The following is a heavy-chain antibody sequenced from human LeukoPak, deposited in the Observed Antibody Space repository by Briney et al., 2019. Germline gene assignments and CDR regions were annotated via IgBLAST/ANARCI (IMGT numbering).Heavy chain of an antibody. Sequence: GGSLRLSCAASGFTFSNYAMSWVRQAPGKGLEWVSVISGSGGSTYYADSVKGRFTISRDNSKNTLYLQMNSLRAEDTAVYYCAKVAHSSGYPFDYWGRGTLVTVSS. CDR1: GFTFSNYA. CDR3: AKVAHSSGYPFDY. J-gene: IGHJ4*02. CDR2: ISGSGGST. V-gene: IGHV3-23*01. D-gene: IGHD3-22*01.